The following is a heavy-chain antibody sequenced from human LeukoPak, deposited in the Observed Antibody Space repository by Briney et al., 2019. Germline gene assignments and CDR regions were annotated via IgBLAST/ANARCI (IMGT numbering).Heavy chain of an antibody. D-gene: IGHD2-15*01. V-gene: IGHV4-31*03. CDR3: ARDLVAYNWFDP. J-gene: IGHJ5*02. CDR1: GGSISSGGYY. Sequence: SETLSLTCTVSGGSISSGGYYWSWIRQHPGTGLEWIGYIYYSGSTYYNPSLKSRVTISVDTSKNQFSLKLSSVTAADTAVYYCARDLVAYNWFDPWGQGTLVTVSS. CDR2: IYYSGST.